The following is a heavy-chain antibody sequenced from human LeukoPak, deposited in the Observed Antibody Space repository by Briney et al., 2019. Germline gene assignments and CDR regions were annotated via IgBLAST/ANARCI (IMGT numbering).Heavy chain of an antibody. CDR3: AKDPFYYGSGGPT. CDR1: GFTFSDYA. Sequence: PGRSLRLSCAASGFTFSDYAMSWVRQAPGRGLEWVSSIGHTLGSTYYTESVKGRFTISRDSSKNTVFLRMNSLRAEDTAIYYCAKDPFYYGSGGPTWGQGTLVTVSS. D-gene: IGHD3-10*01. J-gene: IGHJ4*02. CDR2: IGHTLGST. V-gene: IGHV3-23*01.